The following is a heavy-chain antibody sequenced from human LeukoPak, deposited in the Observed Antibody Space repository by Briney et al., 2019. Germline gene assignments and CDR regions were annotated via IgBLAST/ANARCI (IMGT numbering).Heavy chain of an antibody. V-gene: IGHV1-46*01. CDR3: ARDNRKVVPAANIYYYYMDV. J-gene: IGHJ6*03. Sequence: ASVKVSCKASGYTFTSYYMHWVRQAPGQGLEWMGIINPSGGSTSYAQKFQGRVTMTRDTSISTAYMELSRLRSDDTAVYYCARDNRKVVPAANIYYYYMDVWGKGTTVTVSS. CDR2: INPSGGST. D-gene: IGHD2-2*01. CDR1: GYTFTSYY.